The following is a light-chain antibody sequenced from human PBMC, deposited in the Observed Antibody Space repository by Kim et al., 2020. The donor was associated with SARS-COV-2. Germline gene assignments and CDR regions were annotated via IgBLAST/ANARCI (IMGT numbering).Light chain of an antibody. J-gene: IGLJ2*01. Sequence: LSPGQTASITCSGDKLGDKYACWYQQKPGQSPVLVIYQDSKRPSGIPERFSGSNSGNTATLTISGTQAMDEADYYCQAWDSSTVVFGGGTKLTIL. V-gene: IGLV3-1*01. CDR1: KLGDKY. CDR3: QAWDSSTVV. CDR2: QDS.